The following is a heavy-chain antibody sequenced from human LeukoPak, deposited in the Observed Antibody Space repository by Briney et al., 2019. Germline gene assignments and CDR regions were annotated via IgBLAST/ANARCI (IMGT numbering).Heavy chain of an antibody. Sequence: GGSLRLSCAASGFTFSSYSMNWVRQAPGKGLEWVSSISSSSSYIYYADSVKGRFTISRDNAKNSLYLQMNSLRAEDTAVYYCARNPMVRAVIITYYYYMDVWGKGTTVTISS. D-gene: IGHD3-10*01. V-gene: IGHV3-21*04. CDR1: GFTFSSYS. CDR2: ISSSSSYI. CDR3: ARNPMVRAVIITYYYYMDV. J-gene: IGHJ6*03.